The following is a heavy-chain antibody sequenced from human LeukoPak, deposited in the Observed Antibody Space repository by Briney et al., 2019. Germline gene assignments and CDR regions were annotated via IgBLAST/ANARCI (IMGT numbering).Heavy chain of an antibody. J-gene: IGHJ6*04. CDR1: GFTFSSYS. Sequence: GGSLRLSCEASGFTFSSYSWNWVRQAPGKGLEWVSSISVSSTYIYYADSVRGRFTISRDNAKNSLYLQMNSLRAEDTAVYYCAELGITMIGGVWGKGTTVTISS. CDR3: AELGITMIGGV. V-gene: IGHV3-21*01. D-gene: IGHD3-10*02. CDR2: ISVSSTYI.